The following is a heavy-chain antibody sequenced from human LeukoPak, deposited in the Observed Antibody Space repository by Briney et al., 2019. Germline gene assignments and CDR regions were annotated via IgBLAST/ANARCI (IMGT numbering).Heavy chain of an antibody. CDR2: ISSTSSYV. V-gene: IGHV3-21*01. D-gene: IGHD6-13*01. Sequence: TAGGSLRLSCAASGFTFTTYSMNWVRQAPGKGPEWVSSISSTSSYVYYADSVRGRFTISRDNAKNSLYLQMDSLRAEDTAVYYCAKDRLAADDYWGQGTLVTVSS. CDR3: AKDRLAADDY. CDR1: GFTFTTYS. J-gene: IGHJ4*02.